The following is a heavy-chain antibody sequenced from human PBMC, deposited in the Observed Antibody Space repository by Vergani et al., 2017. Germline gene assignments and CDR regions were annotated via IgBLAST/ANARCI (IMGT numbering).Heavy chain of an antibody. J-gene: IGHJ4*02. Sequence: QVQLPESGPGLVKPSETLSLTCPVSGGSISSYYWSWIRQPPGKGLEWIGYIYYSGSTNYNPSSKSRVPISVDTSKNQFSLKLSSVTAADTAVYYCARGYWRERPYYFDYWGQGTLATVSS. CDR3: ARGYWRERPYYFDY. CDR2: IYYSGST. CDR1: GGSISSYY. D-gene: IGHD1-1*01. V-gene: IGHV4-59*01.